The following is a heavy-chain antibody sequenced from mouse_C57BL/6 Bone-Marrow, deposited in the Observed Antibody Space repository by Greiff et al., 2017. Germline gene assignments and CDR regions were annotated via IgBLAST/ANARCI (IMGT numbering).Heavy chain of an antibody. CDR2: ISNGGGST. Sequence: EVQVVESGGGLVQPGGSLKLSCAASGFTFSDYYMYWVRQTPEKRLEWVAYISNGGGSTYYPDTVKGRFTISRDNAKNTLYLQMSRLKSEDTAMYYCASMVTTSYYYAMDYWGQGTSVTVSS. J-gene: IGHJ4*01. D-gene: IGHD2-2*01. CDR3: ASMVTTSYYYAMDY. CDR1: GFTFSDYY. V-gene: IGHV5-12*01.